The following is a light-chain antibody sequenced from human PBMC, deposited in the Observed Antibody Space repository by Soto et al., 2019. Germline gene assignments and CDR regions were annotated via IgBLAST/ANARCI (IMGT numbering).Light chain of an antibody. CDR3: QSYDSSLSGSAYV. CDR2: GNS. J-gene: IGLJ1*01. Sequence: QTVVTQPPSVSGAPGQRVTISCTESSSNIGAGYDVHWYQQLPGTAPKLLIYGNSNRPSGVPDRFSGSKSGTSASLAITGLQAEDEADYYCQSYDSSLSGSAYVFGTGTKLTVL. CDR1: SSNIGAGYD. V-gene: IGLV1-40*01.